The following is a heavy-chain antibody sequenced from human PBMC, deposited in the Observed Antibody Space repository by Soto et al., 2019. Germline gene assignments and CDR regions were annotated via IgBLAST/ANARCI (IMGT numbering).Heavy chain of an antibody. D-gene: IGHD2-8*02. CDR3: GSDGGVRRIDY. Sequence: PGGSLRLSCGASGFTFSSHYMSWVRQAPGKGLEWVANINRDGSEKNYVDSVKGRFTISRDNAKNSLYLQMNSLRAEDTAVYYCGSDGGVRRIDYWGQGTLVTVS. CDR1: GFTFSSHY. J-gene: IGHJ4*02. V-gene: IGHV3-7*01. CDR2: INRDGSEK.